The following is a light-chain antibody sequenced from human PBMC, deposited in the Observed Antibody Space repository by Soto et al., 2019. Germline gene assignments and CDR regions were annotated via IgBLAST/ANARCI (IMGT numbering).Light chain of an antibody. V-gene: IGKV1-5*03. Sequence: DIQMTQSPSTLSGSVGDRVTITCRARQTISSWLAWYQQKPGKATKLLIYKASTLKSGVPSRFSGSGSGTEFSLTISSLQPDDFETYYCQHYNSYSESFGQGTKVDIK. J-gene: IGKJ1*01. CDR1: QTISSW. CDR2: KAS. CDR3: QHYNSYSES.